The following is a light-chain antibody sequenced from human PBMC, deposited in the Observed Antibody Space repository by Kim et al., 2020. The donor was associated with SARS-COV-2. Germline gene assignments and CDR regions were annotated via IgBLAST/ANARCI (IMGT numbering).Light chain of an antibody. J-gene: IGLJ3*02. CDR1: SSNIGRNF. CDR2: ENN. V-gene: IGLV1-47*01. CDR3: TAWDDSLSGRV. Sequence: GRRVTMSCSGSSSNIGRNFVSWYQRFPGTAPKFLIYENNQRPSGVPDRFSGSKSGTSASLAISGLRSEDEADYYCTAWDDSLSGRVFGGGTQLTVL.